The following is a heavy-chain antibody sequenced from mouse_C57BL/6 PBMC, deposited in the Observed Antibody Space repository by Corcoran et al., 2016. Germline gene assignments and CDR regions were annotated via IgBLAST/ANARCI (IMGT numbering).Heavy chain of an antibody. Sequence: EVQLQQSGPELVKPGASVKIPCKASGYTFTDYNMDWVKQSHGKSLEWIGDINPNNGGTIYNQKFKGKATLTVDKSSSTAYMELRSLTSADTAVYYCARSPRWPRLGFDVWGTGTTVTVSS. J-gene: IGHJ1*03. D-gene: IGHD2-3*01. CDR3: ARSPRWPRLGFDV. V-gene: IGHV1-18*01. CDR1: GYTFTDYN. CDR2: INPNNGGT.